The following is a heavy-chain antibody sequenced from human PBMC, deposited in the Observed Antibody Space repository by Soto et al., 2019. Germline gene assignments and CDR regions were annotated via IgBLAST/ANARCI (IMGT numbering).Heavy chain of an antibody. J-gene: IGHJ4*02. CDR3: AVVRVAATMNLHY. D-gene: IGHD2-15*01. CDR1: GYTFTGYY. V-gene: IGHV1-69*06. Sequence: ASVKVSCKASGYTFTGYYMHWVRQAPGQGLEWMGGIIPIFGTANYAQKFQGRVTITADKSTSTAYMELSSLRSEDTAVYYCAVVRVAATMNLHYWGQGTLVT. CDR2: IIPIFGTA.